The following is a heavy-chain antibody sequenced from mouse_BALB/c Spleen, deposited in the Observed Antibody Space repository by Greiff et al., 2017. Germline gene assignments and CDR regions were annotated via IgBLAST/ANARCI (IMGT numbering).Heavy chain of an antibody. Sequence: QVQLKESGAELAKPGASVKMSCKASGYTFTSYWMHWVKQRPGQGLEWIGYINPSTGYTEYNQKFKDKATLTADKSSSTAYMQLSSLTSEDSAVYYCARRGNYEYFDYWGQGTTLTVSS. CDR1: GYTFTSYW. D-gene: IGHD2-1*01. J-gene: IGHJ2*01. CDR2: INPSTGYT. CDR3: ARRGNYEYFDY. V-gene: IGHV1-7*01.